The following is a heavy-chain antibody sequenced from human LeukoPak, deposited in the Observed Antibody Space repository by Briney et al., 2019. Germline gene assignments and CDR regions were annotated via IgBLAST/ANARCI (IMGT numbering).Heavy chain of an antibody. Sequence: GGSLRLSSAASGFTFSSYAMSWVRQAPGKGREWVSAISGSGGSTYYADSVNARVTISRDNSKTTLYLQSNSLRAEATAGQYNAKSLRGYGGNYFDCWGQGTLVTVSS. J-gene: IGHJ4*02. CDR1: GFTFSSYA. V-gene: IGHV3-23*01. D-gene: IGHD4-23*01. CDR3: AKSLRGYGGNYFDC. CDR2: ISGSGGST.